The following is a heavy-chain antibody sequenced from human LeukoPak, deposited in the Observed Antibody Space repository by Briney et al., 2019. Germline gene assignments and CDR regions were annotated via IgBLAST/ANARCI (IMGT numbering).Heavy chain of an antibody. D-gene: IGHD3-22*01. CDR1: GGTFSSYA. CDR2: IIPIFGTA. J-gene: IGHJ4*02. CDR3: ARSAQGGYPSDY. V-gene: IGHV1-69*06. Sequence: SVKVSCKASGGTFSSYAISWVRQAPGQGLEWMGGIIPIFGTANYAQKFQGRVTITADKSTSTAYMELSSLRSEDTAVYYCARSAQGGYPSDYWGQGTLVTVSS.